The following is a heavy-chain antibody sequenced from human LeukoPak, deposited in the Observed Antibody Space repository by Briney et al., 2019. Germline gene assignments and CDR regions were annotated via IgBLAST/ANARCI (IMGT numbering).Heavy chain of an antibody. D-gene: IGHD1-20*01. CDR2: IDKDTGGT. V-gene: IGHV3-23*01. Sequence: GGSLRLSCAAAAFTFRTSAMTWVRQAPGKGLEWVSSIDKDTGGTYYADSVKGRFTISRDSSENRLYLQMNFLRAEDTAIYYCAKGGISITGLDSWGQGTLVTVSS. CDR1: AFTFRTSA. CDR3: AKGGISITGLDS. J-gene: IGHJ4*02.